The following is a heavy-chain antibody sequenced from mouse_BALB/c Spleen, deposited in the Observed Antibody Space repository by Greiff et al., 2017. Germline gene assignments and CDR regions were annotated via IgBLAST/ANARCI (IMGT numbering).Heavy chain of an antibody. CDR3: ARTYYGNYGYAMDY. V-gene: IGHV5-12-1*01. Sequence: DVHLVESGGGLVKPGGSLKLSCAASGFAFSSYDMSWVRQTPEKRLEWVAYISSGGGSTYYPDTVKGRFTISSDNAKNTLYLQMSSLKSEDTAMYYCARTYYGNYGYAMDYWGQGTSVTVSS. CDR2: ISSGGGST. CDR1: GFAFSSYD. J-gene: IGHJ4*01. D-gene: IGHD2-10*01.